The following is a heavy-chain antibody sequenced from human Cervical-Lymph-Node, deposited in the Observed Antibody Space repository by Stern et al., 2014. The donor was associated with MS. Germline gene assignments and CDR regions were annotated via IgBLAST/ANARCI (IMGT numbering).Heavy chain of an antibody. CDR2: LYPGDSDA. D-gene: IGHD2-15*01. J-gene: IGHJ6*02. Sequence: MQLVQSGAEVKKPGESLKISCQGSGYKFSSYWIAWVRQMPGKGLEWMGILYPGDSDAKYGPSFQGQVTISGDKSINTAYLQWSSLKASDTGTFYCARLGVVASTHSGMDVWGQGTTVTVSS. CDR1: GYKFSSYW. CDR3: ARLGVVASTHSGMDV. V-gene: IGHV5-51*01.